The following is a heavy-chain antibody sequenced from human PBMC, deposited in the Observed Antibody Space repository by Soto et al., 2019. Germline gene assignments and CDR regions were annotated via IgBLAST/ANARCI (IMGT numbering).Heavy chain of an antibody. CDR2: IRSKANSYAT. Sequence: GGSLRLSCAASGFTFSGSAMHWVRQASGKGLEWVGRIRSKANSYATAYAASVKGRFTISRDDPKNTAYLQMNSLRAEDTAVYYCSSLRGNWSGPYLYYYGMDVWGQGTTVTVSS. CDR3: SSLRGNWSGPYLYYYGMDV. V-gene: IGHV3-73*01. D-gene: IGHD3-3*01. J-gene: IGHJ6*02. CDR1: GFTFSGSA.